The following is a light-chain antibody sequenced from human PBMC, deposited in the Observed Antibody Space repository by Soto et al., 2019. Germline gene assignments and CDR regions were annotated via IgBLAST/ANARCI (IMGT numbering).Light chain of an antibody. CDR1: QSVGSD. J-gene: IGKJ5*01. CDR3: QQYGSSPIT. CDR2: GAS. V-gene: IGKV3-20*01. Sequence: EIVMTQSPATLSVSPGERATLSCRASQSVGSDLAWYQQKPGQAPRLVIYGASSRATGIPDRFSGSGSGTDFTLNISRLEPEDFAVYYCQQYGSSPITFGQGTRLEI.